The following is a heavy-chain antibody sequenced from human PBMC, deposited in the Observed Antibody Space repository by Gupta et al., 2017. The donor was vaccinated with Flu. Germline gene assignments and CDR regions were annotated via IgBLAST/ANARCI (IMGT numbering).Heavy chain of an antibody. J-gene: IGHJ6*03. V-gene: IGHV3-30*18. CDR2: ISYDERVK. CDR1: GFTLSTYG. Sequence: QVQLVESGGGVVQPGRSLTLSCTVSGFTLSTYGMHWVRQAPGEGLEWVALISYDERVKYYADSVKGRFTISRDTSKNTLYLQMNNLRIDDTAVYYCAKDLEASFNYYYYMDVWGKGTTVTVSS. CDR3: AKDLEASFNYYYYMDV. D-gene: IGHD6-6*01.